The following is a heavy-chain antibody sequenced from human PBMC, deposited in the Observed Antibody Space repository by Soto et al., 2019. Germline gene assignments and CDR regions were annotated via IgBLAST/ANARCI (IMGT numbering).Heavy chain of an antibody. CDR2: ISAYNGNT. J-gene: IGHJ4*02. CDR3: ARDEGRYCTGGSCYLSGLAFDY. V-gene: IGHV1-18*01. CDR1: GYTFTSYG. D-gene: IGHD2-15*01. Sequence: ASVKVSCKASGYTFTSYGISWVRQAPGQGLEWMGWISAYNGNTNYAQKLQGRVTMTTDTSTSTAYMELRSLRSDDTAVYYCARDEGRYCTGGSCYLSGLAFDYWGQGTLVTVSS.